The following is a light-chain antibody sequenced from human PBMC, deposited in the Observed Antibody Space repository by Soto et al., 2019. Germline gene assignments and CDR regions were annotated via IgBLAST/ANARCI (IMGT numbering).Light chain of an antibody. Sequence: IQLTQSPSSLSASVGDRVTITCRASQGISSYLAWYQQKPGKAPKLLIYAASTLQSGVPSRFSGSGSGTDSTLTISCLQSEDFASYYCQQHKDYPLTFGRGTKVDIK. J-gene: IGKJ4*01. CDR2: AAS. V-gene: IGKV1-9*01. CDR1: QGISSY. CDR3: QQHKDYPLT.